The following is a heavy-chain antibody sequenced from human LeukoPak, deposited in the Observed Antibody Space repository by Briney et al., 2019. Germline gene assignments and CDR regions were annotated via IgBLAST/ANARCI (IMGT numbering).Heavy chain of an antibody. CDR1: GDSVSSNSAA. V-gene: IGHV6-1*01. CDR3: ARTDMYTGYMDV. Sequence: SQTLSLTCAISGDSVSSNSAAWNWIRQSPSRGLEWLGRTYYRSRWYNDYAVSVKSRITMNPDTSKNQFSLQLDSVTPEDTAVYYCARTDMYTGYMDVWGKGTTVTVSS. CDR2: TYYRSRWYN. D-gene: IGHD1-14*01. J-gene: IGHJ6*03.